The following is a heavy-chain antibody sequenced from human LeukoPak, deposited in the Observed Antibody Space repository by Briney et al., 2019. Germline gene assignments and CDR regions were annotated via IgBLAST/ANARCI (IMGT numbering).Heavy chain of an antibody. CDR3: ASGTCRSSGWYLDI. CDR2: ITSRSTYI. J-gene: IGHJ3*02. Sequence: PGGSLRLSCAASGFIFSSYNMHWVRQAPGKGLEWVSSITSRSTYIYYADSVKGRFTISKDNSKNSLYLQMNSLRAEDTSVYYCASGTCRSSGWYLDIWGQGTMVTVSS. V-gene: IGHV3-21*01. CDR1: GFIFSSYN. D-gene: IGHD6-19*01.